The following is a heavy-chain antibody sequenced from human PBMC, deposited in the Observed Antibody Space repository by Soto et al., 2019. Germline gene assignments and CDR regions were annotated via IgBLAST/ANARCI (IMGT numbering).Heavy chain of an antibody. CDR3: ARDTRLEGATVGLYDF. V-gene: IGHV4-4*07. CDR1: GGSISSYY. J-gene: IGHJ4*02. Sequence: LSLPCSVSGGSISSYYWSWVRQPAGKGPEWIGRIYSNGDTDYTSSLKSRVTMSIDTSKNQFSLKLSSVTAADTAVYYCARDTRLEGATVGLYDFWGQGTLVTVSS. D-gene: IGHD1-26*01. CDR2: IYSNGDT.